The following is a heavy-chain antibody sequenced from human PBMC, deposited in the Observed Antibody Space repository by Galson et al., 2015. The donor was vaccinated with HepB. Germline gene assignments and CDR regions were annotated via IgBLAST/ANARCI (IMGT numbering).Heavy chain of an antibody. CDR1: GGTFSRYT. Sequence: SVKVSCKASGGTFSRYTISWVRQAPGQGLEWMGGITPLFGTAKYAQRFQGRVTITADESTSTVHMDLSGLRSEDTAVYYCAREGIAAAANPVDYWGQGTLVTVSS. J-gene: IGHJ4*02. CDR2: ITPLFGTA. CDR3: AREGIAAAANPVDY. D-gene: IGHD6-13*01. V-gene: IGHV1-69*13.